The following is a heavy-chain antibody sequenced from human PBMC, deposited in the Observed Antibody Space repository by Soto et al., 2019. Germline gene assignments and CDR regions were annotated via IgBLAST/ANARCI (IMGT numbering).Heavy chain of an antibody. Sequence: PGESLKISCEGSGYSFTSYWIGWVRQMPGKGLEWMGIIYPGDSDTRYSPSFQGQVTISADKSISTAYLQWSSLKASDTATYYCARPNSQYSSSSYYYAMDVWGQGTTVTVSS. J-gene: IGHJ6*02. CDR1: GYSFTSYW. D-gene: IGHD6-13*01. CDR2: IYPGDSDT. CDR3: ARPNSQYSSSSYYYAMDV. V-gene: IGHV5-51*01.